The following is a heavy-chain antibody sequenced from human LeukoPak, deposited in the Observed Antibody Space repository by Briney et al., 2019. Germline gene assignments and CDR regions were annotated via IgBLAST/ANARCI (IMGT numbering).Heavy chain of an antibody. CDR3: ARGRVYSSSWYALGH. Sequence: SETLSLTCTVSGGSVTSGSYYWSWIRQPPGKGLAWIGYIYYSGSTNYNPSLKSRVTISVDTSKNQFSLKLSSVTAADTAVYYCARGRVYSSSWYALGHWGQGTLVTVSS. J-gene: IGHJ4*02. D-gene: IGHD6-13*01. V-gene: IGHV4-61*01. CDR1: GGSVTSGSYY. CDR2: IYYSGST.